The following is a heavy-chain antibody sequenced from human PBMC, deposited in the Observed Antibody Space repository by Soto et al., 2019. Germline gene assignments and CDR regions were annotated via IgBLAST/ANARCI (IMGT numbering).Heavy chain of an antibody. J-gene: IGHJ6*02. D-gene: IGHD2-8*01. V-gene: IGHV3-23*01. CDR1: GITFSSYA. Sequence: HPGGSLRLSCAASGITFSSYAMSWVRQAPGKGLEWVSGISGSGGSTYYADSVKGRFTISRDNSKNTLYLQMNSLRAEDTAVYYCAKGLAMVYAIYYYYYGMAVWGQGTTVTVSS. CDR2: ISGSGGST. CDR3: AKGLAMVYAIYYYYYGMAV.